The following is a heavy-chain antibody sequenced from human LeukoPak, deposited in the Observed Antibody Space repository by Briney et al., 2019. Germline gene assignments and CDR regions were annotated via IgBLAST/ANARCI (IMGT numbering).Heavy chain of an antibody. D-gene: IGHD4-17*01. Sequence: SVKVSCKASGGTFSSYAISWVRQAPGQGLEWMGGIIPIFGTANYAQKFQGRVTITADESTSTAYMELSSLRSDDTAVYYCARGRAVTTSNWFDPWGQGTLVSVSS. J-gene: IGHJ5*02. CDR1: GGTFSSYA. V-gene: IGHV1-69*13. CDR3: ARGRAVTTSNWFDP. CDR2: IIPIFGTA.